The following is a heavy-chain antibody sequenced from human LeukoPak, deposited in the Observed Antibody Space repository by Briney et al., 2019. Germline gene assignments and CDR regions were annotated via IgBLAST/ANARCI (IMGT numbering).Heavy chain of an antibody. CDR1: GYTFTSYG. D-gene: IGHD5-18*01. CDR3: AGKRGYSYGLDY. J-gene: IGHJ4*02. CDR2: IIPIFGTA. Sequence: ASVEVSCKASGYTFTSYGISWVRQAPGQGLEWMGEIIPIFGTANYAQKFQGRVTITADESTSTGYMELSSLRSEDTAVYYCAGKRGYSYGLDYWGQGTLVTVSS. V-gene: IGHV1-69*13.